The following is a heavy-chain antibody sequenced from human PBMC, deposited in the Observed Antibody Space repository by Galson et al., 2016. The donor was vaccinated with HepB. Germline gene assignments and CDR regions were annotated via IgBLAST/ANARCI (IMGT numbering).Heavy chain of an antibody. CDR2: NHYSGNP. CDR3: AGRRGESGTFYY. CDR1: GASISDYY. D-gene: IGHD3-10*01. V-gene: IGHV4-59*01. J-gene: IGHJ4*02. Sequence: SETLSLTCTVSGASISDYYWSWVRQSPGKGLEWIGYNHYSGNPTYNPSLKSRVTVSVDTSKNQFSLMLSSVTAADTTVYYCAGRRGESGTFYYWGQRSLVTVSS.